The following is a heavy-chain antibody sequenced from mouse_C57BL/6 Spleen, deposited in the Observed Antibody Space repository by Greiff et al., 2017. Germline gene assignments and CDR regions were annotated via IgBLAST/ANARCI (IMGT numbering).Heavy chain of an antibody. Sequence: EVHLVESGGGLVKPGGSLKLSCAASGFTFSDYGMHWVRQAPEKGLEWVAYISSGSSTIYYADTVKGRFTLSRDNAKNTLFLQMTSLRSEDTAMYYGARRRPGNYAMDDWGQGTSVTVSS. CDR3: ARRRPGNYAMDD. J-gene: IGHJ4*01. V-gene: IGHV5-17*01. CDR2: ISSGSSTI. CDR1: GFTFSDYG.